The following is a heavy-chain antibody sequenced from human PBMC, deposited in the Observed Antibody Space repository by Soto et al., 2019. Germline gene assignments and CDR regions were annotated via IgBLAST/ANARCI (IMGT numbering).Heavy chain of an antibody. Sequence: GGSLRLSCAASGFTFSSYWMSWVRQAPGKGLEWVANIKQDGSEKYYVDSVKGRFTISRDNAKNSLYLQMNGLRAEDTAVYYCARSLYGDTFDYWGQGTLVTVSS. CDR3: ARSLYGDTFDY. CDR2: IKQDGSEK. CDR1: GFTFSSYW. J-gene: IGHJ4*02. D-gene: IGHD4-17*01. V-gene: IGHV3-7*01.